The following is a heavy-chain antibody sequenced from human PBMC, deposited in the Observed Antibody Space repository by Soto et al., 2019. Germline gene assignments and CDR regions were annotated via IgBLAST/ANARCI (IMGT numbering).Heavy chain of an antibody. V-gene: IGHV3-74*01. CDR3: ARDRGATSFYYYYYMDV. D-gene: IGHD1-26*01. CDR2: INSDGSST. CDR1: GFTFSSYW. J-gene: IGHJ6*03. Sequence: GGSLRLSCAASGFTFSSYWMHWVRQAPGKGLVWVSRINSDGSSTSYADSVKGRFTISRDNAKNTLYLQMNSLRAEDTAVYYCARDRGATSFYYYYYMDVWGKGTTVTVSS.